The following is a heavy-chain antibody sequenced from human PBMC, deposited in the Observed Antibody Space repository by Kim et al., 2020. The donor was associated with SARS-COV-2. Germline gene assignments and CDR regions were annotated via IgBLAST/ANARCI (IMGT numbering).Heavy chain of an antibody. Sequence: GGSLRLSCAASGFTFSRYWMHWVRQAPGKGLVWVSHINGDGRSTSYADSVKGRVTISRDNAKNTLYLQMNSLRAEDTAVYYCARGGSGSLDYWGQETLVT. J-gene: IGHJ4*02. CDR3: ARGGSGSLDY. D-gene: IGHD3-16*01. V-gene: IGHV3-74*01. CDR1: GFTFSRYW. CDR2: INGDGRST.